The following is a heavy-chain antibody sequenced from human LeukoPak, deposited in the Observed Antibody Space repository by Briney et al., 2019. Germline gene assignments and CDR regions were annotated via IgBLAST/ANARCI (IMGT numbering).Heavy chain of an antibody. V-gene: IGHV3-23*01. CDR3: ARPQVVVLNPFDY. CDR2: ITGSADRT. CDR1: GFTFSTYA. J-gene: IGHJ4*02. D-gene: IGHD3-10*01. Sequence: GWSLRLSCAASGFTFSTYAMSWVRQAPGKGLEWVSAITGSADRTHYADSVKGRFTISRDNSKNIVYLQMNSLRAKDTAVYFCARPQVVVLNPFDYWGQGTLVTVSS.